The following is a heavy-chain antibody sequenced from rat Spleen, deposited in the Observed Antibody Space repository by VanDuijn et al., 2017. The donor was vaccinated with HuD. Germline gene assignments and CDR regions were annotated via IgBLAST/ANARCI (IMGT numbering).Heavy chain of an antibody. CDR3: ERHYDGSYYFDY. V-gene: IGHV5-31*01. J-gene: IGHJ2*01. Sequence: EVQLVESGGGLVQPGRSLKLSCVASGFTFNNYWMTWIRQAPGKGLEWVASITYEGSSTYYGDSVKGRFTISRDNAKSTLYLQMNSLRSEDTATYYCERHYDGSYYFDYWGQGVMVTVSS. D-gene: IGHD1-12*02. CDR2: ITYEGSST. CDR1: GFTFNNYW.